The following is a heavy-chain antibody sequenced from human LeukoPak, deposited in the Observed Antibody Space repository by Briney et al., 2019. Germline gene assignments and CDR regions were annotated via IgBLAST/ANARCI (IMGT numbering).Heavy chain of an antibody. CDR3: ARDAGNYRSGGLDY. D-gene: IGHD3-10*01. J-gene: IGHJ4*02. V-gene: IGHV4-4*07. Sequence: SETLSLTCSVSGDSIIAYYWSWIRQPAGEGLEWIGRIYSTGSTNYNPSLKSRVTMSVDTSKNQFSLKLSSVTAADTAVYYCARDAGNYRSGGLDYWGQGTLVTVSS. CDR1: GDSIIAYY. CDR2: IYSTGST.